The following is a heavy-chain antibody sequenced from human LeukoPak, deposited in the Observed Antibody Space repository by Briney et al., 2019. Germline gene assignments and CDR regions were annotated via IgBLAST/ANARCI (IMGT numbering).Heavy chain of an antibody. D-gene: IGHD3-3*01. V-gene: IGHV3-74*01. CDR1: GFTLSSYW. J-gene: IGHJ3*02. CDR2: IKTDGSST. CDR3: ARDHAIFGVAIRYDAFDI. Sequence: GGSLRLSCAASGFTLSSYWMHWVRQAPGKGLVWVSRIKTDGSSTNYADSVKGRFTISRDNAKNTVYLQMNSLRAEDTAVYYCARDHAIFGVAIRYDAFDIWGQGTMVTVSS.